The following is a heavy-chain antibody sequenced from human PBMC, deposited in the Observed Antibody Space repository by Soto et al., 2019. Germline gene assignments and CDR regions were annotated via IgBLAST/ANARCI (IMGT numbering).Heavy chain of an antibody. CDR3: AKFIWSGDFASYDFDS. V-gene: IGHV3-23*01. Sequence: EVQLLESGGGLVQPGGSLRLSCGASGFTLSSYAMSWVRQAPGKGLEWVSGISASGGSTYYGDPVKGRFTISRDNSKNALYLQMHSLRAEDTALYYCAKFIWSGDFASYDFDSWGQGTQVTVSS. CDR1: GFTLSSYA. CDR2: ISASGGST. D-gene: IGHD4-17*01. J-gene: IGHJ4*02.